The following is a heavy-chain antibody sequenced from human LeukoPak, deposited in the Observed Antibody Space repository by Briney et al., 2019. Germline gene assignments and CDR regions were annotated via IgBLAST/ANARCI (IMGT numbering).Heavy chain of an antibody. CDR2: ISAYNGNT. J-gene: IGHJ4*02. CDR1: GYTFTSYG. Sequence: ASVKVSCKASGYTFTSYGISWVRQAPGQGLEWMGWISAYNGNTNYAQKLQGRVTMTTDTSTSTAYMELRSLRSDDTAVYYCARDRACRSTSCYVVFDYWGQGTLVTVSS. D-gene: IGHD2-2*01. V-gene: IGHV1-18*01. CDR3: ARDRACRSTSCYVVFDY.